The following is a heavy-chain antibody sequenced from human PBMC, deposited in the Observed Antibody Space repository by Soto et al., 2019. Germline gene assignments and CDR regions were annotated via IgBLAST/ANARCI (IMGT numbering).Heavy chain of an antibody. Sequence: QLVESGGGLMQPGESLKLSCAVSGLSVSTIFMNWVRQSPGKGLEWVAVIYSDGKTFYADSVKGRFTISKDNSKNTLSLQMNSLRAEDTAVYYCTRDAPAERPYYFYYYGMDVWGQGTTVTVS. J-gene: IGHJ6*02. CDR3: TRDAPAERPYYFYYYGMDV. V-gene: IGHV3-53*01. CDR1: GLSVSTIF. CDR2: IYSDGKT.